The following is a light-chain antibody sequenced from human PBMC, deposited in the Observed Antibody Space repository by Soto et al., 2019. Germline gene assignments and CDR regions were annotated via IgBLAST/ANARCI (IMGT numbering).Light chain of an antibody. CDR2: DSS. CDR3: QQYAVSQWT. V-gene: IGKV3-20*01. CDR1: QIVSTNN. J-gene: IGKJ1*01. Sequence: IVFTQSPGTLSSSPGGRATLSCRAIQIVSTNNLAWYQQKPGQPPRLLIYDSSTRATGFPDRFSGSGSGTALPLTIIRLETEDFAVYYCQQYAVSQWTFGQGTKVDIK.